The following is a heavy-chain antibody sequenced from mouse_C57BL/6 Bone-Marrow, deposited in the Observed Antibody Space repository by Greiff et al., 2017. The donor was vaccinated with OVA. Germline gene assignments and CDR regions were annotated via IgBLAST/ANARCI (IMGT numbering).Heavy chain of an antibody. V-gene: IGHV1-53*01. CDR2: INPSNGGT. CDR1: GYTFTSYW. D-gene: IGHD1-1*01. Sequence: QVQLQQPGTELVKPGASVKLSCKASGYTFTSYWMHWVKQRPGQGLEWIGNINPSNGGTNYNEKFKSKATLTVDKSSSTAYMQLSSLTSEDSAVYYCAGAEYYGSSPLYYAMDYWGQGTSVTVSS. CDR3: AGAEYYGSSPLYYAMDY. J-gene: IGHJ4*01.